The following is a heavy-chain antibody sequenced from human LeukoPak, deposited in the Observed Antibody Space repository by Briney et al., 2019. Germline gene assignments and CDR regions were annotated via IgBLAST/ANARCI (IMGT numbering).Heavy chain of an antibody. CDR3: ARRYSSGWEARFDY. CDR2: ISAYNGNT. J-gene: IGHJ4*02. CDR1: GYTFTSYG. Sequence: PRASVKVSCKASGYTFTSYGISWVRQAPGQGLEWMGWISAYNGNTNYAQTLQGRVTMTTDASTSTAYMELRSLRSDDTAGYYCARRYSSGWEARFDYWGQGTLVTVSS. V-gene: IGHV1-18*01. D-gene: IGHD6-19*01.